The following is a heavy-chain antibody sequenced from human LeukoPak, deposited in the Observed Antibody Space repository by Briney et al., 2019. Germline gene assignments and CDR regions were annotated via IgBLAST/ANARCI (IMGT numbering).Heavy chain of an antibody. Sequence: SQTLSLTCAISGDSVSSNSATWNWIRQSPSRGLECLGRTYYRSKWYNDYAVSVKSRITINPDTSKNQFSLKLTSVTAADTAVFYCARESGYYDVLTGYYNQNWFDPWGQGTLVTVSS. CDR3: ARESGYYDVLTGYYNQNWFDP. D-gene: IGHD3-9*01. CDR2: TYYRSKWYN. V-gene: IGHV6-1*01. CDR1: GDSVSSNSAT. J-gene: IGHJ5*02.